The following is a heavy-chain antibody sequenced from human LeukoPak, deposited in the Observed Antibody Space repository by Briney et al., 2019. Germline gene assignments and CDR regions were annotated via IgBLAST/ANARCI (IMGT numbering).Heavy chain of an antibody. V-gene: IGHV3-49*04. CDR1: GFIFGDYT. J-gene: IGHJ4*02. CDR3: ARGRRPSTLTTHFFDY. CDR2: VRSTAYSGTT. D-gene: IGHD4-17*01. Sequence: PGGSLRLSCTTSGFIFGDYTMNWVRQAPGKGLEWVAFVRSTAYSGTTEYAAPVKGRFTVSRDNSRSIAYLQMNSLKTEDTAVYYCARGRRPSTLTTHFFDYWGQGTLVTVSS.